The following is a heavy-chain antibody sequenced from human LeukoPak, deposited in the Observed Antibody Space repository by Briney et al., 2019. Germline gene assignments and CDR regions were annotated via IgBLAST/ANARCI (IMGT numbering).Heavy chain of an antibody. D-gene: IGHD6-13*01. V-gene: IGHV1-3*01. CDR2: INAGNGNT. Sequence: EASVKVSCKASGYTFTSYYMHWVRQAPGQRLEWMGWINAGNGNTKYSQKFQGRVTITRDTSASTAYMELSSLRSEDTAVYYCARAAAAGAPYDHWGQGTLVTVSS. CDR1: GYTFTSYY. J-gene: IGHJ4*02. CDR3: ARAAAAGAPYDH.